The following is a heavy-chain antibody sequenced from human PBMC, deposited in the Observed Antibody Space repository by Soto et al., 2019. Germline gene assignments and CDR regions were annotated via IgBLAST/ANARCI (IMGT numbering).Heavy chain of an antibody. J-gene: IGHJ4*02. D-gene: IGHD3-22*01. V-gene: IGHV3-53*01. CDR1: GFTVSGMF. Sequence: PGGSLRLSCAASGFTVSGMFMNWVRQAPGKGLEWVSVIYPAGPTYYADSVKGRFTISRDNSKNTLFLQLNNLRAEDTAVYYCARDADRSGLHYWGQGILVTDSS. CDR2: IYPAGPT. CDR3: ARDADRSGLHY.